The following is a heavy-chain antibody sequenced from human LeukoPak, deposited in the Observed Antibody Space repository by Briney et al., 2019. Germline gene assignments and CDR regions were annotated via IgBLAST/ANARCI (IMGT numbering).Heavy chain of an antibody. CDR1: GYSISSGYY. J-gene: IGHJ6*03. Sequence: SETLSLTCTVSGYSISSGYYWGWIRQPPGKGLEWIGSIYHSGSTYYNPSLKSRVTISVDTSKNQFSLKLSSVTAADTAVYYCAREHYFYYMDGWGKGTTVTVSS. V-gene: IGHV4-38-2*02. CDR3: AREHYFYYMDG. CDR2: IYHSGST.